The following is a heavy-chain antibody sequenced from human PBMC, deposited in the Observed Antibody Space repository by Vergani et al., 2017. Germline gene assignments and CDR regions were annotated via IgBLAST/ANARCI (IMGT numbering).Heavy chain of an antibody. J-gene: IGHJ4*02. Sequence: QVQLVESGGGVVQPGRSLRLSCAASGFTISSYAMHWVRQAPGKGLEWVAVISYDGSNKYYADSVKGRFTISRDNSKNTLYLQMNSLRAEDTAVYYCARGDIWLDYWGQGTLVTVSS. V-gene: IGHV3-30-3*01. CDR2: ISYDGSNK. CDR3: ARGDIWLDY. D-gene: IGHD6-19*01. CDR1: GFTISSYA.